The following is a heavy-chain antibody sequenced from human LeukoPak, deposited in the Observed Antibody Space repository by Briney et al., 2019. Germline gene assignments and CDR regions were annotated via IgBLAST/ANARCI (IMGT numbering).Heavy chain of an antibody. CDR3: ARVISNPTLKTKIAAAGAYYYYGMDV. CDR1: GFTFSSYA. Sequence: GGSLRLSCAASGFTFSSYAMHWVRQAPGKGLEWVAVISYDGSNKYYADSVKGRFTISRDNSKNTLYLQMNSLRAEDTAVYYCARVISNPTLKTKIAAAGAYYYYGMDVWGQGTTVTVSS. V-gene: IGHV3-30*04. CDR2: ISYDGSNK. D-gene: IGHD6-13*01. J-gene: IGHJ6*02.